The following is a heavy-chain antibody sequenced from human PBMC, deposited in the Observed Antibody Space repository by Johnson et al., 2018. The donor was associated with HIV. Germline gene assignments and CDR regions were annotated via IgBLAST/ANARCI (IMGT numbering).Heavy chain of an antibody. CDR3: AREGITMIVVPTGAFDI. D-gene: IGHD3-22*01. CDR1: GFTFSSYD. V-gene: IGHV3-13*01. J-gene: IGHJ3*02. CDR2: IGTAGDT. Sequence: VQLVESGGGVVQPGRSLRLSCAASGFTFSSYDMHWVRQATGKGLEWVSAIGTAGDTYYPGSVKGRFTISRENAKNSLYLQMNSLRAGDTALYYCAREGITMIVVPTGAFDIWGQGTMVTVSS.